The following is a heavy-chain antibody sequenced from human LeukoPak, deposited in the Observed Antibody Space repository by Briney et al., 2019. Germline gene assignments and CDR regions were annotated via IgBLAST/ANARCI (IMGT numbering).Heavy chain of an antibody. V-gene: IGHV4-34*01. Sequence: SETLSLTCAVYGGSFSGYYWSWIRQPPGKGLEWIGEINHSGSTNYNPSLKSRVTISVDTSKNQFSLKLSSVTAADTAVYYWARVRYYDFWSGYFTPNYYYYMDVWGKGTTVTVSS. CDR2: INHSGST. J-gene: IGHJ6*03. CDR3: ARVRYYDFWSGYFTPNYYYYMDV. D-gene: IGHD3-3*01. CDR1: GGSFSGYY.